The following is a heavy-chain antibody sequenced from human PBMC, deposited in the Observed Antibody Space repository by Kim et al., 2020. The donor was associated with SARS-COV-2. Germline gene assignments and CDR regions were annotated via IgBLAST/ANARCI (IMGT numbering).Heavy chain of an antibody. J-gene: IGHJ3*01. V-gene: IGHV4-59*11. Sequence: SETLSLTCIVSGGSISNHYWSWIRQPPGKGLEWIGYIDYSGSTNSNPALKSRVTISVDTSKNQFSLKLSSVTAADTAVYYCARDPPGPDYSFDLGGQGTMVTVFS. CDR1: GGSISNHY. D-gene: IGHD5-12*01. CDR2: IDYSGST. CDR3: ARDPPGPDYSFDL.